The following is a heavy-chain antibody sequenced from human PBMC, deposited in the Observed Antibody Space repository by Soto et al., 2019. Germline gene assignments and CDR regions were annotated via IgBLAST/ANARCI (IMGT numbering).Heavy chain of an antibody. CDR3: ARASYYYDSSGYLYYYYGMDV. Sequence: NPSETLSLTCTVSGGSISSGDYYWSWIRQPPGKGLEWIGYIYYSGSTYYNPSLKSRVTISVDTSKNQFSLKLSSVTAADTAVYYCARASYYYDSSGYLYYYYGMDVWGQGTTVTVSS. V-gene: IGHV4-30-4*01. CDR2: IYYSGST. D-gene: IGHD3-22*01. CDR1: GGSISSGDYY. J-gene: IGHJ6*02.